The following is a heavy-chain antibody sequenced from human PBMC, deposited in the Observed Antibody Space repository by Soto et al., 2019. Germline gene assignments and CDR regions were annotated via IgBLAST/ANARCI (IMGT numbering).Heavy chain of an antibody. J-gene: IGHJ4*02. CDR3: AKNRPRRTPEYFFNY. Sequence: PGGSLRLSCAASGFTFSTYAMAWVRQAPGKGLEWVSGVSASSLNTDYADHVKGRFYISRDNSKNTVSLHMNSLRAEDPALNYCAKNRPRRTPEYFFNYRGQGTLVPVSS. CDR2: VSASSLNT. CDR1: GFTFSTYA. V-gene: IGHV3-23*01.